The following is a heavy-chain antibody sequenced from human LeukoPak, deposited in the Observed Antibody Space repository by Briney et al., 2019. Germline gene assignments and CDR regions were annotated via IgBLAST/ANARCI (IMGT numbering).Heavy chain of an antibody. CDR1: GGSFSGYY. Sequence: PSETLSLTCAVYGGSFSGYYWSWIRQPPGKGLEWIGEINHSGSTNYNPSLKSRVTIAVDTSKNQFSLKLSSVTAADTAVYYCATSRRREVRLMDTWGQGTLVTVSS. V-gene: IGHV4-34*01. CDR3: ATSRRREVRLMDT. CDR2: INHSGST. J-gene: IGHJ5*02.